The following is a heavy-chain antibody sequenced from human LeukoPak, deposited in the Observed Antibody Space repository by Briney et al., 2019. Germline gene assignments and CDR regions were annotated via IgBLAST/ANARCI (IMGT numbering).Heavy chain of an antibody. CDR2: ISSSGSTI. Sequence: PGGSLRLSCAASGFTFSSYEMNWVRQAPGKGLEWVSYISSSGSTIYYADSVKGRFTISRDNSKNTLYLQMNSLKTEDTAVYYCTTDGYSSGWISYYYYYYMDVWGKGTTVTISS. CDR1: GFTFSSYE. J-gene: IGHJ6*03. V-gene: IGHV3-48*03. CDR3: TTDGYSSGWISYYYYYYMDV. D-gene: IGHD6-19*01.